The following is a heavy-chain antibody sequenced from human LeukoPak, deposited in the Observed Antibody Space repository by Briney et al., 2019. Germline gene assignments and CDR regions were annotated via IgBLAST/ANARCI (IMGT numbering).Heavy chain of an antibody. Sequence: PSETLSLTCTVSGGSISSSSYYWGWIRQPPGKGLEWIGEINHSGSTNYNPSLKSRVTISVDTSKNQFSLNLNSVTAADTAVYYCARRPPSYSDNSGTYYLGGFDYWGQGTLVTVSS. CDR3: ARRPPSYSDNSGTYYLGGFDY. J-gene: IGHJ4*02. D-gene: IGHD3-10*01. V-gene: IGHV4-39*07. CDR1: GGSISSSSYY. CDR2: INHSGST.